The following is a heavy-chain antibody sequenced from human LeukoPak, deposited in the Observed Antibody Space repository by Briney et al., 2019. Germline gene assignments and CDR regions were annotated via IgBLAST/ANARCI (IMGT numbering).Heavy chain of an antibody. J-gene: IGHJ5*02. V-gene: IGHV1-69*13. CDR3: ARIVVPAATNNWFDP. Sequence: EASVKVSCKASGGTFSSYAISWVRQAPGQGLEWMGGIIPIFGTANYAQKFQGRVTITADESTSTAYMELSSLRSEGTAVYYCARIVVPAATNNWFDPWGQGTLVTVSS. D-gene: IGHD2-2*01. CDR2: IIPIFGTA. CDR1: GGTFSSYA.